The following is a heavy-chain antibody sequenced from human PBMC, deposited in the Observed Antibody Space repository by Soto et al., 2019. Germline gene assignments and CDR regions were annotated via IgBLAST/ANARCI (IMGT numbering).Heavy chain of an antibody. D-gene: IGHD6-19*01. J-gene: IGHJ6*02. V-gene: IGHV4-39*01. CDR2: IYYSGST. Sequence: SETLSLTCTVSGGSISSSSYYWGWIRQPPGKGLEWIGSIYYSGSTYYNPSLKSRVTISVDTSKNQFSLKLSSVTAADTAVYYCARQYSSGWYSYYYYYGMDVWGQGTTVTVSS. CDR1: GGSISSSSYY. CDR3: ARQYSSGWYSYYYYYGMDV.